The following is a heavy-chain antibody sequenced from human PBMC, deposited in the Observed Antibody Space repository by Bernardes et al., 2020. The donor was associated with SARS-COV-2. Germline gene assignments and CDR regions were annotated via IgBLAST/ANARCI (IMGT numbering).Heavy chain of an antibody. CDR1: GFSLSSIGVG. Sequence: SGPTLVKPTQALTLTCTFSGFSLSSIGVGVGWVRQPPGKALEWLALIFGDDDKRYSPSLKTRLSITKDTSKNQVVLTMANMGPADTGTYYCVRRPPRMQHRPGFDYWGQGSLVTVS. CDR3: VRRPPRMQHRPGFDY. J-gene: IGHJ4*02. V-gene: IGHV2-5*02. CDR2: IFGDDDK. D-gene: IGHD2-8*01.